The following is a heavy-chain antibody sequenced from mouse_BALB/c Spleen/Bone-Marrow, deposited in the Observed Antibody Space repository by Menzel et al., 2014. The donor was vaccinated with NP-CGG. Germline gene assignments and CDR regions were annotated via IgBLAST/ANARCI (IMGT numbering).Heavy chain of an antibody. CDR3: AITTVVNAMDY. CDR1: GYSITSGYT. Sequence: EVQRVESGPDLVKPSQSLSLTCTVTGYSITSGYTWHWIRQFPGNTLEWMGYIHYSGTTNYNPSLKCRISITRDTSKNQFFLQLNSVTTEDTATYYCAITTVVNAMDYWGQGTSVTVSS. J-gene: IGHJ4*01. CDR2: IHYSGTT. D-gene: IGHD1-1*01. V-gene: IGHV3-1*02.